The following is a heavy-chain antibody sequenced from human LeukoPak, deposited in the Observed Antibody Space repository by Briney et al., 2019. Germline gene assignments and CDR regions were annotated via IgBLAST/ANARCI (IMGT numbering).Heavy chain of an antibody. CDR3: ALSDTAMGDY. D-gene: IGHD5-18*01. Sequence: GGSLRLSCAASGFTFSSYEMNWVRQAPGKGLEWVSYISSSGSTIYYADSVKGRFTISRDNGKNSLCLQMNSLRAEDTAVYYCALSDTAMGDYWGQGTLVTVSS. V-gene: IGHV3-48*03. CDR1: GFTFSSYE. CDR2: ISSSGSTI. J-gene: IGHJ4*02.